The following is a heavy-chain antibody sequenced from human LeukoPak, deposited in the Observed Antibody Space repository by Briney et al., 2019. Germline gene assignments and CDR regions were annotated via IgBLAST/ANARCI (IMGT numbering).Heavy chain of an antibody. CDR1: SGSISDYY. Sequence: SETLSLTCTVSSGSISDYYWSWIRQPPGKGLEWIAYIYYSGSTIYNPSLKSRVTISVDTSKNQFSLRLSSVTAADTAVYYCARETYYYGMDVWGQGTTVTVSS. CDR2: IYYSGST. V-gene: IGHV4-59*01. CDR3: ARETYYYGMDV. J-gene: IGHJ6*02.